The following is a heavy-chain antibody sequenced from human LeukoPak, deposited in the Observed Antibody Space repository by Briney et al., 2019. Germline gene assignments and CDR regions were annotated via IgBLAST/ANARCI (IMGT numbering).Heavy chain of an antibody. Sequence: GGSLRLSCVASGFTFSSYWMNWVRQAPGKGLVWVSRINSDESTTTYADSVKGRFTISRDNAKNTLYLEMNSLRAEDTAVYYCARARYTTSRFDSWGQGILVTVSS. V-gene: IGHV3-74*01. CDR2: INSDESTT. J-gene: IGHJ4*02. CDR1: GFTFSSYW. D-gene: IGHD2-2*02. CDR3: ARARYTTSRFDS.